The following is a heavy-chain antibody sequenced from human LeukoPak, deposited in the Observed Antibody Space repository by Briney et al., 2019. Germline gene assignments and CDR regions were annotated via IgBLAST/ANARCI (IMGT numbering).Heavy chain of an antibody. J-gene: IGHJ4*02. Sequence: ASVKVSCKASGYTFTSYYMHWVRQAPGQGLEWMGIINPSGGSTSYAQKFQGRVTMTRDTSISTAYMELSRLRSDDTAVYYRARGSYIPPYYFDYWGQGTLVTVSS. V-gene: IGHV1-46*01. D-gene: IGHD3-10*01. CDR3: ARGSYIPPYYFDY. CDR2: INPSGGST. CDR1: GYTFTSYY.